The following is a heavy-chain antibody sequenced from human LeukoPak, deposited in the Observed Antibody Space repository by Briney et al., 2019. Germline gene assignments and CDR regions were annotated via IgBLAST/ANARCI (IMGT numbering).Heavy chain of an antibody. CDR1: GFAFRSDW. J-gene: IGHJ4*02. CDR3: ARDVIAVAGRDY. Sequence: PGGSLRLSCAASGFAFRSDWMVWVRQAPGKGLEWVTTIKQDGSEKYYVDSVKGRFTISRDNAKNSLYLQMNSLRAEDTAVYYCARDVIAVAGRDYWGQGTLVTVSS. V-gene: IGHV3-7*01. CDR2: IKQDGSEK. D-gene: IGHD6-19*01.